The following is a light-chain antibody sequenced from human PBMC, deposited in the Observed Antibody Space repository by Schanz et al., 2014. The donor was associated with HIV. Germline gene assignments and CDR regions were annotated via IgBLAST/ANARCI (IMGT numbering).Light chain of an antibody. V-gene: IGKV1-39*01. Sequence: DIQMTQSPSSLSASVGDRVTITCRASQSIARYLNWYQQRPGKAPKLLMHAAFSLQSGVPSRFSGSGSGTEFTLTISSLQPDDFATYYCQQYNSDSGTFGQGTKVEIK. CDR3: QQYNSDSGT. CDR1: QSIARY. CDR2: AAF. J-gene: IGKJ1*01.